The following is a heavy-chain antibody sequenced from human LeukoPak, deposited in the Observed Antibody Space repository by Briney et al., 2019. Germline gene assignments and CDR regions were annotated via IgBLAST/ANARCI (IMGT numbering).Heavy chain of an antibody. CDR1: GGTFSSYA. D-gene: IGHD6-19*01. J-gene: IGHJ5*02. CDR3: ARGYSSGWSRGEDWFDP. CDR2: IIPILGIA. Sequence: GASVKVSCKASGGTFSSYAISWVRQAPGQGLEWMGRIIPILGIANYAQKFQGRVTITADKSTSTAYMELSSLRSEDTAVYYCARGYSSGWSRGEDWFDPWGQGTLVTVSS. V-gene: IGHV1-69*04.